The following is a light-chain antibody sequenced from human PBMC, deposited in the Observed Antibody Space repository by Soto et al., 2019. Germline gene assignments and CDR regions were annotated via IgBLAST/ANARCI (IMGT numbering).Light chain of an antibody. V-gene: IGLV2-14*03. CDR1: SSDVGGYNY. CDR2: DVG. J-gene: IGLJ3*02. Sequence: QSALTQPASVSGSPGQSITISCTGTSSDVGGYNYVSWYQQHPGKAPKLMLYDVGSRPSGVSNRFSGSKSGNTASLTISGLQAEDEADYHCCSYTSSTTWVFVGGTKLTVL. CDR3: CSYTSSTTWV.